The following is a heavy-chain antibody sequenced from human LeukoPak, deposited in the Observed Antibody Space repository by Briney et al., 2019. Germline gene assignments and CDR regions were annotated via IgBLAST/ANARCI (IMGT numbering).Heavy chain of an antibody. V-gene: IGHV5-10-1*01. Sequence: GESLKISCKGSGYSFTSYWISWVRQMPGKGLEWMGRIDPSDSYTNYSPSFQGHVTISADKSISTAYLQWCSLKASDTAMYYCARHEAGYFDWLSSPYYFDYWGQGTLVTVSS. J-gene: IGHJ4*02. CDR1: GYSFTSYW. CDR3: ARHEAGYFDWLSSPYYFDY. D-gene: IGHD3-9*01. CDR2: IDPSDSYT.